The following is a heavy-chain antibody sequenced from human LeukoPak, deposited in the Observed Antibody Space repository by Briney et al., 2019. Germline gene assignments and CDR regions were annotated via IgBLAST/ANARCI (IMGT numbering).Heavy chain of an antibody. V-gene: IGHV3-13*01. CDR2: IGIAGDT. CDR1: GFTFSSYD. CDR3: ARAWGYCSGDSCYGAFDI. Sequence: GGSLRLSCAASGFTFSSYDMQWVRQVIGKGLEWVSAIGIAGDTHYSGSVKGRFTISRDESKNTLSLQMNNLRAEDTAVYYCARAWGYCSGDSCYGAFDIWGQGTMVTVSS. D-gene: IGHD2-15*01. J-gene: IGHJ3*02.